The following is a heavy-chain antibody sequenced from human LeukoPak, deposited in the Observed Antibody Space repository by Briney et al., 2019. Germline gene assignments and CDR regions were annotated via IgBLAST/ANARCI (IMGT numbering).Heavy chain of an antibody. V-gene: IGHV4-34*01. Sequence: SETLSLTCAVYGGSFSGYYWSWIRQPPGKGLEWIGEINHSGSTNYNPSLKSRVTMSVDTSKNQFSLKLRSVTAADTAVYYCARDLELGYWGQGTLVTVSS. CDR3: ARDLELGY. CDR2: INHSGST. D-gene: IGHD3-16*01. CDR1: GGSFSGYY. J-gene: IGHJ4*02.